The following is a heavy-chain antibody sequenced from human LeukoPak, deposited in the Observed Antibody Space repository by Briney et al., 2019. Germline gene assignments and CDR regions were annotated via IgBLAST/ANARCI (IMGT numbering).Heavy chain of an antibody. Sequence: SGTLSLTCAVSGGSISSSDWWSWVRQPPGKGLEWIGYIYYSGSTNYNPSLKSRVTISRDTSKNQFSLKLRSVTAADTAVYYCTSGGMVSGDYWGHGTLVTVSS. V-gene: IGHV4-4*02. CDR1: GGSISSSDW. CDR2: IYYSGST. CDR3: TSGGMVSGDY. J-gene: IGHJ4*01. D-gene: IGHD2-8*01.